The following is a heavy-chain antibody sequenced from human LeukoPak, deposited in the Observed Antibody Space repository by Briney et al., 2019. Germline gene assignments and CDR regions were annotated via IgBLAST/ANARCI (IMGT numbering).Heavy chain of an antibody. J-gene: IGHJ4*02. Sequence: PSETLSLTCAVYGGSFSGYYWSWIRQPPGKGLEWIGEINHSGSTNYNPSLKSRVTISVDTSKNQFSLKLSSVTAADTAVYYCARGEQGGIIHGNFDYWGQGTLVTVSS. D-gene: IGHD3-3*01. CDR2: INHSGST. CDR3: ARGEQGGIIHGNFDY. CDR1: GGSFSGYY. V-gene: IGHV4-34*01.